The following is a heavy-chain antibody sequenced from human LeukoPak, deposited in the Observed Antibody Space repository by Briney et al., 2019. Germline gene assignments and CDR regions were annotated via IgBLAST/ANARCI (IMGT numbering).Heavy chain of an antibody. D-gene: IGHD2-2*01. CDR2: INHSGST. V-gene: IGHV4-34*01. J-gene: IGHJ6*02. Sequence: PSETLSLTCAVYGGSFSGYYWSWIRQPPGKGLEWVGEINHSGSTNYNPSLKGRVTISVDTSKNQFSLKLSSVNAADPAVYYCARERNIVVVPAAGYGMDVWGQGTTVTVSS. CDR1: GGSFSGYY. CDR3: ARERNIVVVPAAGYGMDV.